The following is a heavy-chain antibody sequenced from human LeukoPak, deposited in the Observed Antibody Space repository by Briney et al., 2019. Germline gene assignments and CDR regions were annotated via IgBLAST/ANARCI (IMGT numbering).Heavy chain of an antibody. CDR3: ARFSSSSGPEYWYFDL. D-gene: IGHD6-6*01. CDR1: GGSTSSGNYY. CDR2: IYTSGST. J-gene: IGHJ2*01. V-gene: IGHV4-61*02. Sequence: SQTLSLTCTVSGGSTSSGNYYWNWIRQPAGKGLEWIGRIYTSGSTKYNPSLRSRVTISLDTSKNQFSLEMDSVTAADTAMYYAARFSSSSGPEYWYFDLWGRGTLVTVSS.